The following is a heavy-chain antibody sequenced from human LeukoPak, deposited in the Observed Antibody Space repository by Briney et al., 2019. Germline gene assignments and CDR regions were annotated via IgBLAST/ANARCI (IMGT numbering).Heavy chain of an antibody. CDR1: GGSFSGYY. Sequence: PSETLSLTCAVYGGSFSGYYWSWIRQPPGKGLEWIGEINHSGSTNYNPSLKNRVTISVDTSKNQFSLKLSSVTAADTAVYYCARGLSAIVYWGQGTLVTVSS. V-gene: IGHV4-34*01. J-gene: IGHJ4*02. CDR3: ARGLSAIVY. D-gene: IGHD2-15*01. CDR2: INHSGST.